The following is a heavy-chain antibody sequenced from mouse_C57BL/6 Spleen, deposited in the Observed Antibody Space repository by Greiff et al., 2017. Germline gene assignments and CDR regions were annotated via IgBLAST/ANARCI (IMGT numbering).Heavy chain of an antibody. Sequence: QVQLQQSGAELVRPGTSVKVSCKASGYAFTNYLIEWVKQRPGQGLEWIGVINPGSGVTNYNEKFKGKATLTADKSSSTAYLQLSSLTSEDSAVYFCARERYYDVSSYPFDYWGQGTTLTVSS. J-gene: IGHJ2*01. V-gene: IGHV1-54*01. CDR1: GYAFTNYL. CDR2: INPGSGVT. CDR3: ARERYYDVSSYPFDY. D-gene: IGHD1-1*01.